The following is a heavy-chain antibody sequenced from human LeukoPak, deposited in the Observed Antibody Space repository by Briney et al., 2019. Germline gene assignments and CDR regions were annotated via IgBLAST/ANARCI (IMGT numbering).Heavy chain of an antibody. Sequence: GGSLTLSCAASGFPFSTYAMIWVRQAPGKGLEWVSLISGDGVSTFYADSVKGRFSISRDNSKNSLSLEMNSLRTEDTAMYYCARESGKFDYWGQGTLVAVSS. CDR1: GFPFSTYA. CDR3: ARESGKFDY. J-gene: IGHJ4*02. V-gene: IGHV3-43*02. CDR2: ISGDGVST.